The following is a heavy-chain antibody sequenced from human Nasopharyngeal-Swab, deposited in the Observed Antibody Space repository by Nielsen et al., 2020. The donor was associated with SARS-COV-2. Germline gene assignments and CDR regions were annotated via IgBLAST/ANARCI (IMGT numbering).Heavy chain of an antibody. CDR2: IYHSGST. Sequence: WIRQPPGKRLEWIGSIYHSGSTYYNPSLKSRVTISVDTSKNQFSLKLSSVTAADTAVYYCARDDYGDYGGWFDPWGQGTLVTVSS. J-gene: IGHJ5*02. D-gene: IGHD4-17*01. CDR3: ARDDYGDYGGWFDP. V-gene: IGHV4-38-2*02.